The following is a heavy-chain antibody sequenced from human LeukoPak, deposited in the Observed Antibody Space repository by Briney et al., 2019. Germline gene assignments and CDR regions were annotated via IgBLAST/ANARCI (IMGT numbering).Heavy chain of an antibody. D-gene: IGHD3-16*01. Sequence: KTGGSLRLSCAASGLTFTNTWLSWVRQAPGKGLEWVGRIKSKTNGGTTDYAAPVKGRFTISRDDSKNTLYLQMSSLKTEDTGVYYCSTDSLVLNYWGQGTLVTVSS. CDR2: IKSKTNGGTT. J-gene: IGHJ4*02. CDR1: GLTFTNTW. CDR3: STDSLVLNY. V-gene: IGHV3-15*01.